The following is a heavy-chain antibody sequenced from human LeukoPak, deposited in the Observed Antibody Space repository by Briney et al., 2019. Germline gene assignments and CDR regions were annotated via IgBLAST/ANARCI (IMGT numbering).Heavy chain of an antibody. J-gene: IGHJ4*02. CDR2: INWNGGSA. Sequence: PGGSLRLSCAASGFTFDDFGMSWVRQAPGKGLEWVSGINWNGGSAGYADSVKGRFTISRDNAKNSLYLQMNSLRAEDTALYYCARYGPATLIDYWGQGTLVTVSS. D-gene: IGHD2-15*01. CDR3: ARYGPATLIDY. CDR1: GFTFDDFG. V-gene: IGHV3-20*04.